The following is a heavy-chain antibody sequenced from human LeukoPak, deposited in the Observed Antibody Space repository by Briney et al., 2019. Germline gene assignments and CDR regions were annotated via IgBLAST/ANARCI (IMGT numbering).Heavy chain of an antibody. CDR1: WFTFSVYG. V-gene: IGHV3-48*04. CDR2: ISSSSNSI. Sequence: PGGSLRLSFASPWFTFSVYGMNWGRQAPGKGLGWGSYISSSSNSIYYADSVKGRFTISRENAKNSLYLQMNSLRAEDTAVYYCARDHDYGGKSGPHAFDIWGQGTMVTVSS. J-gene: IGHJ3*02. CDR3: ARDHDYGGKSGPHAFDI. D-gene: IGHD4-23*01.